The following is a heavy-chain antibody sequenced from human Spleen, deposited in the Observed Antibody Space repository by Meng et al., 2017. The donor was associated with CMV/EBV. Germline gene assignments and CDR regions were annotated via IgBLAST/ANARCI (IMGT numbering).Heavy chain of an antibody. J-gene: IGHJ4*02. Sequence: SCAASGFTFSSYAMSWVRQAPGKGLEWVSAISGSGGSTYYADSVKGRFTISRDNAKNTLYLHMDSLTAEDTAMYYCARDATLPDYWGQGTLVTVSS. D-gene: IGHD2-2*01. CDR2: ISGSGGST. V-gene: IGHV3-23*01. CDR1: GFTFSSYA. CDR3: ARDATLPDY.